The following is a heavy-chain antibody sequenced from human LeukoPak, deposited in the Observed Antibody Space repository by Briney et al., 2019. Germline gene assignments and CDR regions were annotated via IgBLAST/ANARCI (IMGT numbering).Heavy chain of an antibody. D-gene: IGHD2-21*01. CDR1: GYTFTGYY. Sequence: ASVKVSCKASGYTFTGYYMHWVRQAPGQGLEWMGWINPNSGGTNYAQKFQGRVTMTRDTSISTAYMELSRLRSDDTAVYYCARDAAYCGGDCYSRGQGTLVTVSS. J-gene: IGHJ4*02. V-gene: IGHV1-2*02. CDR2: INPNSGGT. CDR3: ARDAAYCGGDCYS.